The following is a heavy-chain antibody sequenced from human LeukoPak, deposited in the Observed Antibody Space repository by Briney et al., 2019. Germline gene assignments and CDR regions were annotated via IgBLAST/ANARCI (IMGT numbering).Heavy chain of an antibody. CDR2: ISADGGST. CDR1: GLNFDDSA. J-gene: IGHJ4*02. CDR3: AKESGKFDY. V-gene: IGHV3-43*02. Sequence: GGSLRLSCEASGLNFDDSAMHWVRQAPGKGLEWVSLISADGGSTFSADSVKGRFSISRDNSKNSLYLQMNSLRSEDTAMYYCAKESGKFDYWGQGTLVAVSS.